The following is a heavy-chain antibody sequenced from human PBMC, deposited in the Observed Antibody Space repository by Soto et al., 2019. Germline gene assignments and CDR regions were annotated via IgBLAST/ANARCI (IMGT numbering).Heavy chain of an antibody. Sequence: SETLSLTCAVSGGSISSGGYSWSWIRQPPGKGPEWIGYIYHSGSTYYNPSLKSRVTISVDRSKNQFSLKLSSVTAADTAVYYCARSHSHYYDSSGYGAWFDPWGQGTLVTVSS. CDR3: ARSHSHYYDSSGYGAWFDP. CDR1: GGSISSGGYS. D-gene: IGHD3-22*01. CDR2: IYHSGST. J-gene: IGHJ5*02. V-gene: IGHV4-30-2*01.